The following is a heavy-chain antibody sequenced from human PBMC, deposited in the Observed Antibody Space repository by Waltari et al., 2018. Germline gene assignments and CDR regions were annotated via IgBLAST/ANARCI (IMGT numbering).Heavy chain of an antibody. V-gene: IGHV3-15*01. Sequence: EVQLVESGGGLVKPGGSLALSCAASGFTVPNARLHWVRQAPGKGLGWVGRIKSTSNGVTTDYAAPAKGRFTISRDDSKETLYLQMNSLKTDDTAVYYCTTGSLFDYWGQGTLVTVSS. CDR3: TTGSLFDY. CDR1: GFTVPNAR. CDR2: IKSTSNGVTT. J-gene: IGHJ4*02.